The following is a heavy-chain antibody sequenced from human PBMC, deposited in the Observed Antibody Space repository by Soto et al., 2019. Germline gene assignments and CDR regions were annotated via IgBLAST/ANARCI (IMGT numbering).Heavy chain of an antibody. Sequence: QITLKESGPTLVKPTQTLTLTCTFSGFSLSTSGVGVGWIRQPPGKALEWLALIYWDDDKRYSPSLKSRLTITKDTSKNQVVLTMTNMDPVDTATYYCAHSITIVGVVPYNWFDPWGQGTLVTVSS. CDR1: GFSLSTSGVG. CDR2: IYWDDDK. V-gene: IGHV2-5*02. CDR3: AHSITIVGVVPYNWFDP. D-gene: IGHD3-3*01. J-gene: IGHJ5*02.